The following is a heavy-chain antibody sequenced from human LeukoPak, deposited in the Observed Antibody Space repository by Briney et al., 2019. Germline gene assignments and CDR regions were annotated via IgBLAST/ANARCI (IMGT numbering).Heavy chain of an antibody. CDR1: GFTFDDYA. CDR2: ISWNSGSI. D-gene: IGHD3-22*01. Sequence: GGSLRLSCAASGFTFDDYAMHRVRQAPGEGLEWVSGISWNSGSIGYADSVKGRFTISRDNAKNSLYLQMNSLRAEDTALYYCAKDSNYDPRDAFDIWGQGTMVTVSS. V-gene: IGHV3-9*01. CDR3: AKDSNYDPRDAFDI. J-gene: IGHJ3*02.